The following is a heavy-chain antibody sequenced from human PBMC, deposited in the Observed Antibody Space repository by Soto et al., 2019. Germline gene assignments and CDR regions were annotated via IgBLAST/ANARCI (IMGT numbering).Heavy chain of an antibody. J-gene: IGHJ4*02. CDR2: IYYSGST. V-gene: IGHV4-31*02. CDR3: ARGIECSSTSCYTGLALN. CDR1: GGSISSGGYY. D-gene: IGHD2-2*02. Sequence: LSLTCTVSGGSISSGGYYWSWIRQHPGKGLEWIGYIYYSGSTYYNPSLKSRVTISVDTSKNQFSLKLSSVTAADTAVYYCARGIECSSTSCYTGLALNWGQGTLVTVSS.